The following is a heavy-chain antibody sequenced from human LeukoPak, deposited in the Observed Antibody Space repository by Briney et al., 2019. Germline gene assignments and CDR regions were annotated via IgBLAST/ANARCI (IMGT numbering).Heavy chain of an antibody. Sequence: GGSLRLSLAASLFTFSHYSMDAVRQPPGKGVDWVSYISYSSSTIYYADSVKGRFTISRDNAKNSLYLQVNSLRDEDTAVYYCARGRTYGSGSYWAFDYWGQGTLVTVSS. CDR2: ISYSSSTI. CDR1: LFTFSHYS. D-gene: IGHD3-10*01. V-gene: IGHV3-48*02. J-gene: IGHJ4*02. CDR3: ARGRTYGSGSYWAFDY.